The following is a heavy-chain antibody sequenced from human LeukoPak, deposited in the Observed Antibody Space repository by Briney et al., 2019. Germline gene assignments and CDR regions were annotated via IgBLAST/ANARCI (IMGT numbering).Heavy chain of an antibody. J-gene: IGHJ4*02. CDR2: IYYSGST. D-gene: IGHD3-22*01. CDR3: ARTNSSGYLYYFDY. CDR1: GGSISSGGYY. Sequence: SQTLSLTCTVSGGSISSGGYYWGWIRQPPGKGLEWIGSIYYSGSTYYNPSLKSRVTISVDTSKNQFSLKLSSVTAADTAVYYCARTNSSGYLYYFDYWGQGTLVTVSS. V-gene: IGHV4-39*07.